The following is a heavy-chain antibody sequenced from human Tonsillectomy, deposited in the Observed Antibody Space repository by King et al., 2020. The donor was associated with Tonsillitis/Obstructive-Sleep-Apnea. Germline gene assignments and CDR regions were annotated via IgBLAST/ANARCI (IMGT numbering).Heavy chain of an antibody. J-gene: IGHJ6*03. D-gene: IGHD3-22*01. Sequence: EKQLVQSGGGLVQPGGSLRLSCAASGFTFSSYEMNWVRQAPGKGLEWVSYISSSGSTIYYADSVKGRFTISRDNAKNSLYLQMNSLRAEDTAVYCCAKTYYYDSSGYYYYYYYYMDVWGKGTTVTVSS. CDR1: GFTFSSYE. CDR3: AKTYYYDSSGYYYYYYYYMDV. V-gene: IGHV3-48*03. CDR2: ISSSGSTI.